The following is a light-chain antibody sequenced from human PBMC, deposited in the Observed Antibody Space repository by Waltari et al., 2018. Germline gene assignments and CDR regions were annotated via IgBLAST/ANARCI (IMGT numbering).Light chain of an antibody. CDR2: DVT. Sequence: QSALTQPASVSGSPGQSITISCTGTSSDICSYNYVSWYQQHPGKAPKLIIFDVTNRPSGVSNRFSGSKSGNTASLIISGLQGEDEADYYCSSYMDTTALELFGGGTSLTVL. CDR1: SSDICSYNY. CDR3: SSYMDTTALEL. J-gene: IGLJ2*01. V-gene: IGLV2-14*03.